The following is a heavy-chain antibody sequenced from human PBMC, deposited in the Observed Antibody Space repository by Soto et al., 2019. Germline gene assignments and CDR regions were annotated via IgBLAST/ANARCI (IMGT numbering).Heavy chain of an antibody. V-gene: IGHV3-23*01. CDR2: ISGGGGST. CDR1: GFSFRSYA. Sequence: PGGSLRLSCAASGFSFRSYAMNWVRQVPGKGPEWVSVISGGGGSTNYADSVKGRFTISRDNSKDTLFLEMNSLRAEDTAVYYCAKGPTGATTRVDYWGQGTLVTVSS. D-gene: IGHD1-1*01. J-gene: IGHJ4*02. CDR3: AKGPTGATTRVDY.